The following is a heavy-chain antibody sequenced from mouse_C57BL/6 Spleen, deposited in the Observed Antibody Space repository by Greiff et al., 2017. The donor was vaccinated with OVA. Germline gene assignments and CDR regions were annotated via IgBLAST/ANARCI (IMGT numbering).Heavy chain of an antibody. Sequence: QVQLQQPGAELVRPGSSVKLSCKASGYTFTSYWMHWVKQRPIQGLEWIGNIDPSDSETYYNQKFKDKATLTVDKSSSTAYMQLSSLTSEDSAVYYCASHGSSYSFDYWGQGTTLTVSS. J-gene: IGHJ2*01. CDR2: IDPSDSET. V-gene: IGHV1-52*01. CDR3: ASHGSSYSFDY. CDR1: GYTFTSYW. D-gene: IGHD1-1*01.